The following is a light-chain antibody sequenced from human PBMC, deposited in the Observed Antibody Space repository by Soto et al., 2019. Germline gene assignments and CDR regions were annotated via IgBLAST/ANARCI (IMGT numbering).Light chain of an antibody. J-gene: IGKJ3*01. V-gene: IGKV3-20*01. CDR1: QSVSSSY. CDR2: GAS. Sequence: IVLTQSPGTLSLSPGERATLSCRASQSVSSSYLAWYQQKPGQAPRLLIYGASSRATGIPDRFSGSGSGTEFTLTISRLEPEDVAVYYCQQYGSSSFTLGPGTKVDI. CDR3: QQYGSSSFT.